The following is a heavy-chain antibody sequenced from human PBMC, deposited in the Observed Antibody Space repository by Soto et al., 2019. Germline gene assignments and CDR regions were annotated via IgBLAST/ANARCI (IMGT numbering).Heavy chain of an antibody. D-gene: IGHD1-26*01. CDR2: THATGTT. Sequence: SETLSLTCTVAGVSVVIGFYYWNWIRQYPGKGLEWIGRTHATGTTHTNPSLSRRVPLTLDSAQTQFSWAVTDVTAAATAAYYCARGQDATKVGYWGQGTLVTVSS. V-gene: IGHV4-31*03. CDR3: ARGQDATKVGY. J-gene: IGHJ4*02. CDR1: GVSVVIGFYY.